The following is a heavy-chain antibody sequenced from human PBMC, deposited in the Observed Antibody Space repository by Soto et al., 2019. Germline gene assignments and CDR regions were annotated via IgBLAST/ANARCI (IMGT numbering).Heavy chain of an antibody. Sequence: SETLSLTCTVSGGSISSSSYYWGWIRQPPGKVLGWIGSIYCSGGTCYNPSLKSRVTISLGTSDNEFSLRLSCVSCSDTAVYYCARLVVATSSAVDWFDPWGQGTLVTVSS. CDR3: ARLVVATSSAVDWFDP. J-gene: IGHJ5*02. V-gene: IGHV4-39*01. D-gene: IGHD5-12*01. CDR1: GGSISSSSYY. CDR2: IYCSGGT.